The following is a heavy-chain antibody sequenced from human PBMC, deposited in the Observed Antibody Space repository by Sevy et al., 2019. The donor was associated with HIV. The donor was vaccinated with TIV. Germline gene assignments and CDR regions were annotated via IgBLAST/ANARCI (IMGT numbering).Heavy chain of an antibody. Sequence: GGSLRLSCAASGFTFSSYAMSWVRQAPGKGLEWVSAISGSGGSTYYADSLKGRFTISRDNSKNTRYLKMNSLGAEDTAVYYCAKDPGATGAFDIWGQGTMVTVSS. J-gene: IGHJ3*02. D-gene: IGHD1-26*01. CDR3: AKDPGATGAFDI. CDR1: GFTFSSYA. V-gene: IGHV3-23*01. CDR2: ISGSGGST.